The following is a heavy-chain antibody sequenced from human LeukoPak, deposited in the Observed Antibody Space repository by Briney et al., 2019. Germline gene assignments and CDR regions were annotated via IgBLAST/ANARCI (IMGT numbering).Heavy chain of an antibody. V-gene: IGHV4-59*01. J-gene: IGHJ3*02. CDR2: IYYSGST. Sequence: SETLSLTCTVSGGSISSYYWSWIRQPPGKGLEWIGYIYYSGSTNYNPSLKSRVTISVDTSKNQFSLKLSSVTAADTAVYYCARGGDYRPTGDAFDIWGQGTMVTVSS. D-gene: IGHD4-17*01. CDR3: ARGGDYRPTGDAFDI. CDR1: GGSISSYY.